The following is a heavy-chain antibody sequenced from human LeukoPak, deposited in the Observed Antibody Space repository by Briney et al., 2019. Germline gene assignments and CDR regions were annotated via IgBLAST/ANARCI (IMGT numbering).Heavy chain of an antibody. CDR3: ARIRCGHTDDRCYNY. D-gene: IGHD2-8*01. V-gene: IGHV4-34*01. CDR2: INHSGGT. CDR1: GVPISGFF. Sequence: PSETLSLTCAVQGVPISGFFWSWIRQPPGKGLEWIAEINHSGGTNYNPSLKSRATISVDTSENRFSLRVTSVTAADTAVYYCARIRCGHTDDRCYNYWGQGTLVTVSS. J-gene: IGHJ4*02.